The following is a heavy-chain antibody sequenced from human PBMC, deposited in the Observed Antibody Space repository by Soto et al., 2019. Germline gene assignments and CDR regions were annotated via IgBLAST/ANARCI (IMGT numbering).Heavy chain of an antibody. CDR2: IYYSGST. V-gene: IGHV4-59*01. Sequence: QVQLQESGPGLVKPSETLSLTCTVSGDSISSYYWSWIRQPPGKGLEWIGYIYYSGSTNYNPSLKSRVTMSVDTSKNQFSLKLSSVTAADTAVYYWARGNWNYDDAFDIWGQGTMVTVSS. D-gene: IGHD1-7*01. J-gene: IGHJ3*02. CDR1: GDSISSYY. CDR3: ARGNWNYDDAFDI.